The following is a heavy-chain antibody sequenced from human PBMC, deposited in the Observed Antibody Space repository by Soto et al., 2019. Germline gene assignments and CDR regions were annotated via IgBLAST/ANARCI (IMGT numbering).Heavy chain of an antibody. Sequence: GGSLRLSCVASGLPFSSQTMHWVRQAPGKGLEWVSGINRDGGSTGYANSVKGRFTVSRDNAKNSLYLQMNSLRADDTAFYYCARAPGFYGDFFDYWGQGTLVTVSS. J-gene: IGHJ4*02. CDR2: INRDGGST. CDR1: GLPFSSQT. D-gene: IGHD4-17*01. CDR3: ARAPGFYGDFFDY. V-gene: IGHV3-20*04.